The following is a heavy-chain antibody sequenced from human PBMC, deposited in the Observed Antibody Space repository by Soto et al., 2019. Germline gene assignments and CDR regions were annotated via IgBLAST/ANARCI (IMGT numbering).Heavy chain of an antibody. J-gene: IGHJ3*02. CDR2: IVVGSGNT. Sequence: SVKVSCKTSGFTFSNSAVQWVRQARGQRLEWMGWIVVGSGNTKYAQKFQERVTITTDMSTSTAHMELSSLKASDTAMYYCARDTYYYDSSGHGAFDIWGQGTMVTVSS. CDR1: GFTFSNSA. CDR3: ARDTYYYDSSGHGAFDI. V-gene: IGHV1-58*01. D-gene: IGHD3-22*01.